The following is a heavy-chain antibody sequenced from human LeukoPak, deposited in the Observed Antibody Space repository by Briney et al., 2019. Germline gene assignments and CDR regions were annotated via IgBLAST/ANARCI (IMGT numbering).Heavy chain of an antibody. J-gene: IGHJ5*02. CDR1: GFTFGDYA. V-gene: IGHV3-49*03. CDR2: IRSKAFGGTT. D-gene: IGHD6-13*01. Sequence: GSLRLSCTASGFTFGDYAMSWFRQAPGKGLEWVGFIRSKAFGGTTEYAASLKGRFTISRDDSKSIAYLQMNSLKTDDTAVYYCSRDVWVITAAGTIYFDPWGQGILVTVSS. CDR3: SRDVWVITAAGTIYFDP.